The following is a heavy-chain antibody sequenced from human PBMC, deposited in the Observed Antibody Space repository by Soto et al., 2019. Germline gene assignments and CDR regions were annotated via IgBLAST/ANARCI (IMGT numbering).Heavy chain of an antibody. D-gene: IGHD6-13*01. CDR1: GYTLTELS. CDR3: ATKGRWYVGYYYYGMDV. V-gene: IGHV1-24*01. J-gene: IGHJ6*02. Sequence: QVQLVQSGAEVKKPGPSVKVSCKVSGYTLTELSMHWVRQAPGKGLEWMGGFDPEDGETIYAQKFQGRVTMTEDTYTDTAYMELSSLRSEDTALYYCATKGRWYVGYYYYGMDVWGQGTTVTVSS. CDR2: FDPEDGET.